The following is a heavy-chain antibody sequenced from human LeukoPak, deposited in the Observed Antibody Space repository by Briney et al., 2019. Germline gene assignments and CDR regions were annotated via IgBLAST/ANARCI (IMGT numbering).Heavy chain of an antibody. CDR1: GGSFSGYY. J-gene: IGHJ4*02. D-gene: IGHD4-17*01. V-gene: IGHV4-34*01. CDR3: ARDFYGFDY. Sequence: SETLSLTCAVYGGSFSGYYWSWIRQPPGKGLEWIGEINHSGSTNYNPSLKSRVTISVDTSKNQFSLKLSSVTAADTAVYYCARDFYGFDYWGQGTLVTVSS. CDR2: INHSGST.